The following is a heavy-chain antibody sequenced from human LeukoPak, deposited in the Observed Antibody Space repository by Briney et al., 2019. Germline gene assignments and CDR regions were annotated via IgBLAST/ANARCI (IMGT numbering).Heavy chain of an antibody. D-gene: IGHD3-3*01. V-gene: IGHV4-59*01. CDR1: GGSISSYY. CDR2: IYYSGST. Sequence: PSETLSLTCTVSGGSISSYYWSWIRQPRGKGLEWIGYIYYSGSTNYNPSLKSRVTISVDTSKNQFSLKLSSVTAADTAVYYCARGRRITIVGEFYPWGQGTLVTVSS. J-gene: IGHJ5*02. CDR3: ARGRRITIVGEFYP.